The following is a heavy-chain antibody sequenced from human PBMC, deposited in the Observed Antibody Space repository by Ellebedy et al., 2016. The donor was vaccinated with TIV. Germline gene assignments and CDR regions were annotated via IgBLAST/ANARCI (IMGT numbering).Heavy chain of an antibody. J-gene: IGHJ6*02. CDR2: LWYHGSNQ. CDR3: ARSRDQVNWNDVRHYYGMDV. CDR1: GFTFSAYG. V-gene: IGHV3-33*01. D-gene: IGHD1-1*01. Sequence: GGSLRLXXAASGFTFSAYGMHWVRQAPGKGLEWVALLWYHGSNQYYADSVKGRFTISRDNSKNTLYLQMNSLRAEDTAVYYCARSRDQVNWNDVRHYYGMDVWGQGTTVTVSS.